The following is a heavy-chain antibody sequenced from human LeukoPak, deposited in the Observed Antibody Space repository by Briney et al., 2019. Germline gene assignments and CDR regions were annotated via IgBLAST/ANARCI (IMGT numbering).Heavy chain of an antibody. Sequence: GGSLRLSCAASGFTFSSYAMSWFRQAPGKGLEWVSAIGSGGGSIYYADSVKGRFTISRDNSKSTPLLQMNSLRAEDSAIYYCARPGITVAGTRWFDPWGQGTLVTVSS. D-gene: IGHD6-19*01. CDR2: IGSGGGSI. CDR3: ARPGITVAGTRWFDP. J-gene: IGHJ5*02. V-gene: IGHV3-23*01. CDR1: GFTFSSYA.